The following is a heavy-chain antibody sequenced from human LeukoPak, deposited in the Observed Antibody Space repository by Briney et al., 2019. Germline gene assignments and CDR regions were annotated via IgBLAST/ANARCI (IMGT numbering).Heavy chain of an antibody. J-gene: IGHJ6*02. D-gene: IGHD1-26*01. Sequence: SGGSLRLSCVVSGFNSEDHAMHWVRQAPGKGLEWVSGIYWSSSGTGYADSVKGRFTVSRDSAKNSLYLQMNSLRPEDTALYYCVKDMEPGGADVWGQGTTVTVSS. CDR3: VKDMEPGGADV. CDR2: IYWSSSGT. CDR1: GFNSEDHA. V-gene: IGHV3-9*02.